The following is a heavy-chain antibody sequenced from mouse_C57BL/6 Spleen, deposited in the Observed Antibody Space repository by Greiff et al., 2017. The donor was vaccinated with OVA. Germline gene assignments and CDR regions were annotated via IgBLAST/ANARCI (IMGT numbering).Heavy chain of an antibody. Sequence: QVQLQQPGAELVKPGASVKLSCKASGYTFTSYWMHWVKQRPGQGLEWIGMIHPNSGSTNYNEKFKSKATLTVDKSSSTAYMQLSSLTSEDSAVYYCARRGPTMITTWFAYWGQGTLVTVSA. CDR2: IHPNSGST. J-gene: IGHJ3*01. D-gene: IGHD2-4*01. CDR1: GYTFTSYW. CDR3: ARRGPTMITTWFAY. V-gene: IGHV1-64*01.